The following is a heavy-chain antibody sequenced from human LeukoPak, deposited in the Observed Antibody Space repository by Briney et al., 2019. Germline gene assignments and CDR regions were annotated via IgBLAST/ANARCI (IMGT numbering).Heavy chain of an antibody. CDR1: GGSISSGGYS. J-gene: IGHJ5*01. D-gene: IGHD2-2*01. CDR2: INHSGST. V-gene: IGHV4-30-2*01. CDR3: ARAPPERDIVVVPAATDAPERRRNWFDP. Sequence: PSETLSLTCAVSGGSISSGGYSWSWIRQPPGKGLEWIGYINHSGSTNYNPSLKSRVTISVDTSKNQFSLKLSSVTAADTAVYYCARAPPERDIVVVPAATDAPERRRNWFDPWGQGTTVTVSS.